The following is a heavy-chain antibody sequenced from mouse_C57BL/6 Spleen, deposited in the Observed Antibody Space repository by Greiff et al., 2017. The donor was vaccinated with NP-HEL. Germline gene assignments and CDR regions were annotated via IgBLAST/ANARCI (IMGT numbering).Heavy chain of an antibody. CDR2: ILPGSGST. J-gene: IGHJ3*01. CDR3: ANSPYYYGSRFAY. Sequence: VQRVESGAELMKPGASVKLSCKAPGYTFTGYWIEWVKQRPGHGLEWIGEILPGSGSTNYNEKFKGKATFTADTSSNTAYMQLSSLTTEDSAIYYCANSPYYYGSRFAYWGQGTLVTVSA. D-gene: IGHD1-1*01. CDR1: GYTFTGYW. V-gene: IGHV1-9*01.